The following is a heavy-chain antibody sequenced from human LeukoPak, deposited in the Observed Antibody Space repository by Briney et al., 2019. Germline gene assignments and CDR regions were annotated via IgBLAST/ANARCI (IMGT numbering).Heavy chain of an antibody. D-gene: IGHD6-19*01. CDR3: ARIRADSSGWYVDY. CDR2: IDWDDDK. Sequence: RASGPALVKPTQTLTLTCIFSGFSLSTSGMCVSWIRPPPGKALEWLARIDWDDDKDYSTSLKTRLTISKDTSKSQVVLTMTDMDPVDTATYYCARIRADSSGWYVDYWGQGTLVTVSS. CDR1: GFSLSTSGMC. J-gene: IGHJ4*02. V-gene: IGHV2-70*11.